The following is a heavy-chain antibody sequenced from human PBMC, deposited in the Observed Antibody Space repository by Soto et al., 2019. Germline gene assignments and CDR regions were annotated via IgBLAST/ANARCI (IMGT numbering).Heavy chain of an antibody. V-gene: IGHV1-69*01. CDR3: ARSGVQQERHNWFDP. J-gene: IGHJ5*02. D-gene: IGHD1-1*01. Sequence: QVQLVQSGAEVKKPGSSVKVSCKASGGTFSSYAISWVRQAPGHGLEWMGGIIPIFGTANYAQKFQGRGTITADASTSTGYMELRSLSSEDTAVYYCARSGVQQERHNWFDPWCQGSLVTVST. CDR2: IIPIFGTA. CDR1: GGTFSSYA.